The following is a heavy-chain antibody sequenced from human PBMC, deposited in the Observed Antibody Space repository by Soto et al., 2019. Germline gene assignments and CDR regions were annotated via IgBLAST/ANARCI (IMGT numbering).Heavy chain of an antibody. J-gene: IGHJ5*02. CDR2: ISGSGGST. Sequence: PWGSLRLSCAASGFTFSSYAMSWVRQAPGKGLEWVSAISGSGGSTYYADSVKGRFTISRDNSKNTLYLQMNSLRAEDTAVYYCAKDPFYYYDSSGENWFDPWGQGTLVTVSS. CDR3: AKDPFYYYDSSGENWFDP. V-gene: IGHV3-23*01. CDR1: GFTFSSYA. D-gene: IGHD3-22*01.